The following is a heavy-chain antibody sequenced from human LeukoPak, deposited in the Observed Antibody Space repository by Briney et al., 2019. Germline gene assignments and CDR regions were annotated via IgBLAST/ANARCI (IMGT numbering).Heavy chain of an antibody. V-gene: IGHV3-9*02. J-gene: IGHJ4*02. CDR3: AKATYSGSFPYFDV. D-gene: IGHD1-26*01. CDR1: GFTSNDHA. Sequence: GGSLRLSCAASGFTSNDHAMHWIRQIPGKGLEWVSGIYWNSGGTGYADSVKGRFTISRDNAKNSLYLQMNSLRTDDTALYYCAKATYSGSFPYFDVWGQGTLVTVSS. CDR2: IYWNSGGT.